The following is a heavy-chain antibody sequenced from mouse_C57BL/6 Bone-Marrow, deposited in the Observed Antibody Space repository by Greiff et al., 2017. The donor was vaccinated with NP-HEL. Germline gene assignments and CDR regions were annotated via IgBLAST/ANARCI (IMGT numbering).Heavy chain of an antibody. D-gene: IGHD2-2*01. J-gene: IGHJ4*01. Sequence: EVKLMESGGGLVQSGRSLRLSCATSGFTFSDFYMEWVRQAPGKGLEWIAASRNKANDYTTEYSASVKGRFIVSRDTSQSILYLQMNALRAEDTAIYYCARDAGYDGGYAMDYWGQGTSVTVSA. CDR3: ARDAGYDGGYAMDY. CDR1: GFTFSDFY. CDR2: SRNKANDYTT. V-gene: IGHV7-1*01.